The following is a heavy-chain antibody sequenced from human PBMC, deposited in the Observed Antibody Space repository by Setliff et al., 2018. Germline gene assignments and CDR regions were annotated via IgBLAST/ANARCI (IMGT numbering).Heavy chain of an antibody. Sequence: SGPTLVNPTQTLTLTCSFSGFSLRSSGMAVGWIRQPPGKALEWLALIYWDDVKRYSPFLKNRLAITQDTSKNQVVLTLTNMDPVDTATYYCAHRGGYGADSLYYFDVWGQGTLVTVSS. CDR1: GFSLRSSGMA. V-gene: IGHV2-5*02. CDR3: AHRGGYGADSLYYFDV. J-gene: IGHJ4*02. D-gene: IGHD3-10*01. CDR2: IYWDDVK.